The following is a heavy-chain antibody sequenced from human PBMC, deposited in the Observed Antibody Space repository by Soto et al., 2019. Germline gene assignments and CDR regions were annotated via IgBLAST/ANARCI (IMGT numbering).Heavy chain of an antibody. CDR1: GDSVSRKSAA. J-gene: IGHJ3*02. Sequence: PSQTLSLTCAISGDSVSRKSAAWNWIRQSPSRGLEWLGRTYYRSTWSTDYAISVKSRITINPDTSKNQFSLQLNSVTPEDTAVYYCARGTWGTFDIWGQGTMVT. CDR2: TYYRSTWST. V-gene: IGHV6-1*01. D-gene: IGHD3-16*01. CDR3: ARGTWGTFDI.